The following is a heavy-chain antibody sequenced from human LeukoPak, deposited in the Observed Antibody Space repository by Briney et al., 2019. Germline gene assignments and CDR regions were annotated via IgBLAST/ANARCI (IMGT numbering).Heavy chain of an antibody. CDR3: ARTYGDYAGDAFDI. Sequence: SETLSLTCTVSGGSISTSSYYWGWIRQPPGKGLEWIGTIYYSGTTYYNPSLKSRVTISVDTSKNQFSLRLSSVTAADTAVYFCARTYGDYAGDAFDIWGRGTMVTISS. V-gene: IGHV4-39*07. J-gene: IGHJ3*02. CDR2: IYYSGTT. D-gene: IGHD4-17*01. CDR1: GGSISTSSYY.